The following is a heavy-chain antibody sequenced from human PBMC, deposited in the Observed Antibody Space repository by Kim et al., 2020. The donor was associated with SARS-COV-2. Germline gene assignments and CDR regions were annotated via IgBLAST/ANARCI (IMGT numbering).Heavy chain of an antibody. D-gene: IGHD3-10*01. V-gene: IGHV3-15*01. CDR3: TTGGQLVGEFRYY. CDR2: IKSKTDGGTT. J-gene: IGHJ4*02. CDR1: GFTFSNAW. Sequence: GGSLRLSCAASGFTFSNAWMSWVRQAPGKGLEWVGRIKSKTDGGTTDYAAPVKGRFTISRDDSKNTLYLQMNSLKTEDTAVYYCTTGGQLVGEFRYYWGQGTLVTVSS.